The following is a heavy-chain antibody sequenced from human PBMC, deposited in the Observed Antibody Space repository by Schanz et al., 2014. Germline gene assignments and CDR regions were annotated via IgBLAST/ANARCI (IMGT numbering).Heavy chain of an antibody. V-gene: IGHV4-59*01. J-gene: IGHJ4*02. CDR3: ARGRVVPAAPEFDY. CDR1: GGSISGTY. D-gene: IGHD2-2*01. Sequence: QVQLQESGPGLVNPSETLSLTCTVSGGSISGTYWNWIRQPPGKGLEWIGYIHYTGSTNYNPSLKSRVTISVDTSRNQFSLKLRSVTAADTAVYYCARGRVVPAAPEFDYWGQGILVTVSS. CDR2: IHYTGST.